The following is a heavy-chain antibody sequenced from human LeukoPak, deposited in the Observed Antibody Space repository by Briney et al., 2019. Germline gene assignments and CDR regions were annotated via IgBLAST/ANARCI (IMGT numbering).Heavy chain of an antibody. V-gene: IGHV5-51*01. D-gene: IGHD4-17*01. CDR2: IYPGDSDT. J-gene: IGHJ4*02. Sequence: GESLRISCKGSGYSFTSYWIGWVRQMPGKGLEWMGIIYPGDSDTRYSPSFQGQVTISADKSISTAYLQWSSLKASDTAMYYCARLDGSTTVTTFFDYWGRGTLVTVSS. CDR1: GYSFTSYW. CDR3: ARLDGSTTVTTFFDY.